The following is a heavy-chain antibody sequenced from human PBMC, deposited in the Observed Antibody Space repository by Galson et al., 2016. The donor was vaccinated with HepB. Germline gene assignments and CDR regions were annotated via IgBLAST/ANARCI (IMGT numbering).Heavy chain of an antibody. J-gene: IGHJ5*02. Sequence: SVKVSCKASGYTFNSYAMNWVRQAPGQGLEWMGWINTNTGNPTYAQGFTGRFVFSLDTSVSTTYLQINSLKAEDTAVYYCARDQIAVAGRPLVWFDPWGQGTLVTVSS. CDR2: INTNTGNP. CDR1: GYTFNSYA. CDR3: ARDQIAVAGRPLVWFDP. V-gene: IGHV7-4-1*02. D-gene: IGHD6-19*01.